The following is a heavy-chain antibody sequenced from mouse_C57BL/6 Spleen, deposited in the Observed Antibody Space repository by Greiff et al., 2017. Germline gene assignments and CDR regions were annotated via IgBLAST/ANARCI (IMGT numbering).Heavy chain of an antibody. D-gene: IGHD1-3*01. CDR2: IYPGDGDT. CDR3: AYLKETYYAMDY. CDR1: GYAFSSYW. V-gene: IGHV1-80*01. Sequence: QVQLKESGAELVKPGASVKISCKASGYAFSSYWMNWVKQRPGKGLEWIGQIYPGDGDTNYNGKFKGKATLTADKSSSTAYMQLSSLTSEDSAVYFCAYLKETYYAMDYWGQGTSVTVSS. J-gene: IGHJ4*01.